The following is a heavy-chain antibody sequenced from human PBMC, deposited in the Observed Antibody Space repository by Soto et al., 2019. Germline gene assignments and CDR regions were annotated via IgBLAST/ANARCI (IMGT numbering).Heavy chain of an antibody. CDR1: GFTFSSYA. V-gene: IGHV3-30-3*01. J-gene: IGHJ6*02. D-gene: IGHD1-26*01. Sequence: GGSLRLSCAASGFTFSSYAMHWVRQAPGKGLEWVAVISYDGSNKYYADSVKGRFTISRDNSKNTLYLQMNSLRAEDTAVYYCARDLDIVGASDNYYYYGMDVWGQGTTVTVSS. CDR3: ARDLDIVGASDNYYYYGMDV. CDR2: ISYDGSNK.